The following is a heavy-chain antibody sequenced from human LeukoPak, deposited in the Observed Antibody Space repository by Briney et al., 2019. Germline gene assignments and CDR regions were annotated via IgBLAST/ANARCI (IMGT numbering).Heavy chain of an antibody. CDR1: GFTFSSYS. CDR2: ISSSSSYI. V-gene: IGHV3-21*01. J-gene: IGHJ5*02. D-gene: IGHD3-16*01. CDR3: ARDRGYDYVWGSSNWFDP. Sequence: GGSLRLSCAASGFTFSSYSMNWVRQAPGKGLEWVSSISSSSSYIYYADSVKGRFTISRDNAKNSLYLQMNSLRAEGTAVYYCARDRGYDYVWGSSNWFDPWGQGTLVTVSS.